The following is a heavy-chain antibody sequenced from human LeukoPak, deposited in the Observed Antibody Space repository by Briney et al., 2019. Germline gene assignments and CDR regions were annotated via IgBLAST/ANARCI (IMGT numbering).Heavy chain of an antibody. CDR2: ISHSGSTI. CDR3: ARKGWQFDY. J-gene: IGHJ4*02. Sequence: GGSLRLSCAASGFTFSSYEMNWVRQASGKGLEWVSYISHSGSTIYYADSVKGRFTISRDNAKNSLYLQMNSLRAEDTAVYYCARKGWQFDYWGQGTLVSVSS. D-gene: IGHD6-19*01. V-gene: IGHV3-48*03. CDR1: GFTFSSYE.